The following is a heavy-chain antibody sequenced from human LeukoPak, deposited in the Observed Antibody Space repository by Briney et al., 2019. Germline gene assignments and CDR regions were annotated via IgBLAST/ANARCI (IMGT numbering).Heavy chain of an antibody. CDR3: ARGRDWNYAFKY. CDR2: ISTYNGNT. V-gene: IGHV1-18*01. CDR1: GYTFTTYG. D-gene: IGHD1-7*01. J-gene: IGHJ4*02. Sequence: ASVKVSCKASGYTFTTYGISWVRQAPGQGLEWMGWISTYNGNTKYTQKFQGRVTMTTETSSSTAYMELRSLRSDDTAVYYCARGRDWNYAFKYWGQGTLITVSS.